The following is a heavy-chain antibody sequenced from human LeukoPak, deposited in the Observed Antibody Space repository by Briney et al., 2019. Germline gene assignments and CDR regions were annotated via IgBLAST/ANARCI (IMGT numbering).Heavy chain of an antibody. CDR3: ARARGGSNNWKNSYYYYYMDV. D-gene: IGHD1-20*01. Sequence: SETQSLTCTVSGGSISSSDYNWGWIRQPPGKGLEWIGYIYHSGSTYYNPSLKSRVTISVDRSKNQFSLKLNSVTAADTAVYYCARARGGSNNWKNSYYYYYMDVWGKGTTVTVSS. CDR1: GGSISSSDYN. V-gene: IGHV4-30-2*01. CDR2: IYHSGST. J-gene: IGHJ6*03.